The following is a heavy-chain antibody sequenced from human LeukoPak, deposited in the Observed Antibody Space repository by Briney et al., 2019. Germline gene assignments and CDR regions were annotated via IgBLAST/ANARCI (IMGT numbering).Heavy chain of an antibody. CDR2: TYYRSKWYN. Sequence: SQTLSLTCAISGDSVSSNSAAWNWIRQSPSRGLEWLGRTYYRSKWYNDYAVSVKSRITINPDTSKNQFSLQLNSVTPEDTAVYYCARVGIAYGDYERGLGLLKALGWFDPWGQGTLVTVSS. J-gene: IGHJ5*02. V-gene: IGHV6-1*01. D-gene: IGHD4-17*01. CDR1: GDSVSSNSAA. CDR3: ARVGIAYGDYERGLGLLKALGWFDP.